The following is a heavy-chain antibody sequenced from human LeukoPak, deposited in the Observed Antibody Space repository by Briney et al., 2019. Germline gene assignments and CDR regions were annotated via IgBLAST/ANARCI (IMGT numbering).Heavy chain of an antibody. V-gene: IGHV3-23*05. CDR3: AKRVLAGVPVAGLAD. J-gene: IGHJ4*02. CDR1: GFTFDTYG. D-gene: IGHD6-19*01. Sequence: GGSLRPSCAASGFTFDTYGMSWVRQAPGKGLDWVSTIGSSNSDTYYRDSVKGRFTVSRDNSKNTLYLEMNSLRVEDTAVYYCAKRVLAGVPVAGLADWGQESLVTVSS. CDR2: IGSSNSDT.